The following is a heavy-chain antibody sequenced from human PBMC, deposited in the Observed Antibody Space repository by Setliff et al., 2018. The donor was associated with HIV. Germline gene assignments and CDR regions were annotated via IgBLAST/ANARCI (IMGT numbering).Heavy chain of an antibody. Sequence: SETLSLTCDVSSYSISSVHSWGWIRQPPGKRLEWIGTMHHSGNTHFNPSLKSRVTISVDTSKNELSLRLSSVTAADSAVYYCARVGHTRGYGGYDVYYYYMDVWGEGTTVTVSS. CDR1: SYSISSVHS. CDR2: MHHSGNT. J-gene: IGHJ6*03. CDR3: ARVGHTRGYGGYDVYYYYMDV. V-gene: IGHV4-38-2*01. D-gene: IGHD5-12*01.